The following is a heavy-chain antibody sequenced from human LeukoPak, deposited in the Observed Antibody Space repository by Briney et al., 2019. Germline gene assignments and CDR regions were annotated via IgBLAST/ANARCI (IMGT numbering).Heavy chain of an antibody. Sequence: PGGSLRLSCAVSGFTFSDYYMSWIRQAPGKGLEWVSYISSSGSTIYYADSVKGRFTISRDNAKSSLYLQMNSLRAEDTAVYYCARDQSITGTSDFDYWGQGTLVTVSS. D-gene: IGHD1-20*01. J-gene: IGHJ4*02. CDR1: GFTFSDYY. CDR2: ISSSGSTI. V-gene: IGHV3-11*01. CDR3: ARDQSITGTSDFDY.